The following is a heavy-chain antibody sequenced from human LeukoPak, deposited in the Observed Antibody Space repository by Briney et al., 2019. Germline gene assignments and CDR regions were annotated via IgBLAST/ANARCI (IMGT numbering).Heavy chain of an antibody. D-gene: IGHD3-10*01. V-gene: IGHV4-59*01. CDR1: GGSISSYY. J-gene: IGHJ5*02. CDR2: IYYSGST. Sequence: PSETLSLTCTVSGGSISSYYWSWIRQPPGKGLEWIGYIYYSGSTNYNPSLKSRVTISVDTSKNQFSLKLSSVTAADTAVYYCARLGTTMVRGVNPSWVFDPWGQGTLVTVSS. CDR3: ARLGTTMVRGVNPSWVFDP.